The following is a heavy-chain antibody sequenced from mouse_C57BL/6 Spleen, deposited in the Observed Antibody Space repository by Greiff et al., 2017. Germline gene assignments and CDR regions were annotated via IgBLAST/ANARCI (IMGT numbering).Heavy chain of an antibody. Sequence: QVQLQQSGAELVRPGASVKLSCKASGYTFTDYYINWVKQRPGQGLEWIARIYPGSGNTYYNEKFKGKATLTAEKSSSTAYMQLSSLTSEDSAVYFCARDDEDWFAYWGQGTLVTVSA. CDR3: ARDDEDWFAY. D-gene: IGHD2-12*01. V-gene: IGHV1-76*01. CDR2: IYPGSGNT. CDR1: GYTFTDYY. J-gene: IGHJ3*01.